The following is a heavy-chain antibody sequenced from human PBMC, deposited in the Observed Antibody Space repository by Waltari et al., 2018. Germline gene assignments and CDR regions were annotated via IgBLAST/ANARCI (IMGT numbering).Heavy chain of an antibody. Sequence: QVQLVQSGAEVKKPGASVKVSCKASGYTFTSYYMHGVRQAPGQGLEWMGIINPSGGSTSYAQKFQGRVTMTRDTSTSTVYMELSSLRSEDTAVYYCARVILGEAMDVWGQGTTVTVSS. V-gene: IGHV1-46*01. CDR1: GYTFTSYY. D-gene: IGHD3-10*01. CDR2: INPSGGST. CDR3: ARVILGEAMDV. J-gene: IGHJ6*02.